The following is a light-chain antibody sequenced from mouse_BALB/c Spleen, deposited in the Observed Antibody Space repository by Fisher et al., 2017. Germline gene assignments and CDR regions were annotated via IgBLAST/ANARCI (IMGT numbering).Light chain of an antibody. J-gene: IGKJ1*01. Sequence: DIVITQTTAIMSASPGEKVTISCSASSSVSYMYWFQQKPGQPPKLLIYAASNQGSGVPARFSGSGSGTDFSLNIHPMEEDDTAMYFCQQSKEVPWTFGGGTKLEIK. CDR3: QQSKEVPWT. V-gene: IGKV3-2*01. CDR1: SSVSY. CDR2: AAS.